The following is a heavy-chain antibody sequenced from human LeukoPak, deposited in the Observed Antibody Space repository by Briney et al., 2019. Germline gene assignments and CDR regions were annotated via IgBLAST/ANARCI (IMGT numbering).Heavy chain of an antibody. CDR3: ASDYPLFYYYMDV. J-gene: IGHJ6*03. Sequence: GGSLRLSCEASGFTFSDYYMSWIRQAPGKGLEWVTYVDSTGGTVFYADSVKGRFTLSRDNAKNSQFLQMNSLRAEDTAVYYCASDYPLFYYYMDVWGKGTTVTVSS. CDR2: VDSTGGTV. V-gene: IGHV3-11*01. CDR1: GFTFSDYY.